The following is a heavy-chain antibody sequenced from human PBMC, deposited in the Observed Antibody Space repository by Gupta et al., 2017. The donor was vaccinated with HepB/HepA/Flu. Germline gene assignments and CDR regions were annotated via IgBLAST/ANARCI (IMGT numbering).Heavy chain of an antibody. D-gene: IGHD3-22*01. CDR2: ITGSGDRT. CDR1: GFPFNTYA. J-gene: IGHJ4*02. Sequence: EVQLLESGGGLIQPGGSLRLSCVASGFPFNTYAMDWVRQAPGKGLEWFSGITGSGDRTYYADSVKGRFTISRDNLKNTLYLQMNSLRAEDTAVYYCAKRDYSDSSTITYFFDYWGQGTLRTVSS. CDR3: AKRDYSDSSTITYFFDY. V-gene: IGHV3-23*01.